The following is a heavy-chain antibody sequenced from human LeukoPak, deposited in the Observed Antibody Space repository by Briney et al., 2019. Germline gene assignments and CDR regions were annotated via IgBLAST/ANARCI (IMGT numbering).Heavy chain of an antibody. CDR2: IRYDGSNK. J-gene: IGHJ6*02. CDR3: AKEVVVVADLYGMDV. CDR1: GFTFTSYG. Sequence: GGSLRLSCAASGFTFTSYGMHWVRPTPGKGLEWVAFIRYDGSNKYYADSVKGRFTISRDNSKNTLYLQMNSLRAEDTAVYYCAKEVVVVADLYGMDVWGQGTTVTVSS. D-gene: IGHD2-15*01. V-gene: IGHV3-30*02.